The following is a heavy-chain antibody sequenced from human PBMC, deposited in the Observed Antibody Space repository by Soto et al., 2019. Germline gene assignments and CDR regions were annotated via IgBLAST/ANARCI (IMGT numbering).Heavy chain of an antibody. V-gene: IGHV1-18*01. CDR1: GYTFTSNA. CDR2: ISANNGDT. D-gene: IGHD3-10*01. J-gene: IGHJ6*02. Sequence: QVPLVQSGTEVKNPGASVKVSCKASGYTFTSNAFTWVRQAPGQGLEWMGWISANNGDTNYAQKFQGRATLSTDTSTSTAYMELRSLTPDDTAVYYCTRGGGSNYYGLDVWGQGTTVTVSS. CDR3: TRGGGSNYYGLDV.